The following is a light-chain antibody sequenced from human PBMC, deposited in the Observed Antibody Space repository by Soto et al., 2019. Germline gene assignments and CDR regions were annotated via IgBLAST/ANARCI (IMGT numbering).Light chain of an antibody. CDR1: QSVTSYY. V-gene: IGKV3-20*01. CDR3: QHYYTSYTT. Sequence: EIVLTQSTGTLSLSPGDRATLSCGVSQSVTSYYLASSQQIPGQAPRPRTFGAPTRATGIPDRFSGRGSGTDFTLTISRLEPEDFAVYYCQHYYTSYTTFGQGTKVDI. CDR2: GAP. J-gene: IGKJ1*01.